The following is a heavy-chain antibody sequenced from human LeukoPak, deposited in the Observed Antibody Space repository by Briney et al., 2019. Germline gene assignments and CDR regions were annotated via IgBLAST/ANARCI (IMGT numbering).Heavy chain of an antibody. CDR3: AKGKVIAAARTGDYGMDV. CDR1: GFTFSSYA. V-gene: IGHV3-23*01. CDR2: ISGSGGST. D-gene: IGHD6-13*01. Sequence: GRSLRLSCAASGFTFSSYAMSWVRQAPGQGLEWGSAISGSGGSTYYADSVKGRFTISRDNSKNTLYLQMNSLRAEDTAVYYCAKGKVIAAARTGDYGMDVWGQGTTVTVSS. J-gene: IGHJ6*02.